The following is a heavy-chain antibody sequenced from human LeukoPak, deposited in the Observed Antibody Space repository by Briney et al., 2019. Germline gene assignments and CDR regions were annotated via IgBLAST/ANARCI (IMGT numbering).Heavy chain of an antibody. V-gene: IGHV3-7*03. D-gene: IGHD4-17*01. CDR3: AKDRYGESRPNWFDP. Sequence: HPGGSLRLSCAASGFIFSDNWMSWVRQAPGKGLEWVANIKEDGSEKYYVDSVKGRFTISRDNAKNSLYLQMNSLTAEDTAIYHCAKDRYGESRPNWFDPWGQGTLVTVSS. CDR2: IKEDGSEK. J-gene: IGHJ5*02. CDR1: GFIFSDNW.